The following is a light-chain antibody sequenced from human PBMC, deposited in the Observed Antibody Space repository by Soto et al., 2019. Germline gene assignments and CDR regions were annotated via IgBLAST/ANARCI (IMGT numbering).Light chain of an antibody. CDR2: DNN. CDR1: TSNIGDNY. Sequence: QSVLTQPPSVSAAPGQKVTISCSGTTSNIGDNYVSWYQQLPGTAPRLLVYDNNKRPSGIPDRFSGSKSGTSATLGITGLQIGAEADYYCGTWDNSMRTGVFGTGTKGTVL. V-gene: IGLV1-51*01. J-gene: IGLJ1*01. CDR3: GTWDNSMRTGV.